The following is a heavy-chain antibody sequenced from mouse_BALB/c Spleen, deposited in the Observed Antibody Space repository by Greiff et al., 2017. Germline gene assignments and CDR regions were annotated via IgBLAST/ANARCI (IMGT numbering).Heavy chain of an antibody. CDR2: IYPGDGDT. CDR3: ARREVSTMITTGAMDY. V-gene: IGHV1-80*01. Sequence: QVHVKQSGAELVRPGSSVKISCKASGYAFSSYWMNWVKQRPGQGLEWIGQIYPGDGDTNYNGKFKGKATLTADKSSSTAYMQLSSLTSEDSAVYFCARREVSTMITTGAMDYWGQGTSVTVSS. D-gene: IGHD2-4*01. CDR1: GYAFSSYW. J-gene: IGHJ4*01.